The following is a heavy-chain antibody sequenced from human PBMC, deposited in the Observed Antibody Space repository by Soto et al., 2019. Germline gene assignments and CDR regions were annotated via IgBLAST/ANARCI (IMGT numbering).Heavy chain of an antibody. Sequence: VQLVESGGGVVQPGRSLRLSCAASGFTFSSYAMHWVRQAPGKGLEWVAVISYDGSNKYYADSVKGRFTISRDNSKNTLYLQMNSLRAEDTAVYYCARDWGGIAAAGTYYYGMDVWGQGTTVTVSS. CDR2: ISYDGSNK. J-gene: IGHJ6*02. D-gene: IGHD6-13*01. CDR3: ARDWGGIAAAGTYYYGMDV. CDR1: GFTFSSYA. V-gene: IGHV3-30-3*01.